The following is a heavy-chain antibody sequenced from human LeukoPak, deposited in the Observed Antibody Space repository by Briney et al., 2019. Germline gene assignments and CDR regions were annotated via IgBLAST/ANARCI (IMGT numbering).Heavy chain of an antibody. Sequence: ASVKVSCKASGYTFTSYAMHWVRQAPGQRLEWMGWINAGNGNTKYSQKFQGRVTITRDTSASTAYMELSSLRSEYTAVYYCARVDIVATTAFDYWGQGTLVTVSS. V-gene: IGHV1-3*01. CDR2: INAGNGNT. CDR1: GYTFTSYA. D-gene: IGHD5-12*01. CDR3: ARVDIVATTAFDY. J-gene: IGHJ4*02.